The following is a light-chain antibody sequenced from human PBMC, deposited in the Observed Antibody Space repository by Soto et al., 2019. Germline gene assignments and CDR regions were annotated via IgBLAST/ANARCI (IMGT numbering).Light chain of an antibody. CDR3: HQYGSSPWT. V-gene: IGKV3-20*01. J-gene: IGKJ1*01. Sequence: ELLLTQSPGTLSLSPGERATLSCWASQSVSSSYLAWYQQKPGQAPRLLIYGASSRATGIPDRFSGSGSGTDFTLTISRLETEDFAVYYCHQYGSSPWTFGQGTKVDI. CDR2: GAS. CDR1: QSVSSSY.